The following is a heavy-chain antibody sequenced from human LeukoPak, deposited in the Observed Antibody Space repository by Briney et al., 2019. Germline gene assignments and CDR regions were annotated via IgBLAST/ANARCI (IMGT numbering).Heavy chain of an antibody. V-gene: IGHV1-2*02. CDR1: GYTFTGYY. CDR3: ARDAWLVGATNLYYFDY. D-gene: IGHD1-26*01. CDR2: INPNSGDT. J-gene: IGHJ4*02. Sequence: ASVKVSCKASGYTFTGYYMHWVRQAPGQGLEWMGWINPNSGDTDYAQKFQSRVTMTRDTSISTAYMGLSRLTSDDTAVYYCARDAWLVGATNLYYFDYWGQGTLVTVSS.